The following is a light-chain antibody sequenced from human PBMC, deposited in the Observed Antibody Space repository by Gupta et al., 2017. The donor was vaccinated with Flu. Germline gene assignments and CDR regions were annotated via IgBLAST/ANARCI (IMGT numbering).Light chain of an antibody. CDR2: DAS. J-gene: IGKJ3*01. Sequence: QMTQSPCALPASIGDRVTIACRASQSISSRLNWYQQKPGKAPKLLIYDASSLQSGVPSRFYGGGSGTDFTLTIGSLQPEDFAAYFCQQTSTTPFTFGPGTKVDIK. CDR3: QQTSTTPFT. V-gene: IGKV1-39*01. CDR1: QSISSR.